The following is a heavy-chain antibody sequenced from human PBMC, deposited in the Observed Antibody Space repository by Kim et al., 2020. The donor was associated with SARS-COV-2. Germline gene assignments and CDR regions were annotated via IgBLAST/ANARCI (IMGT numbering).Heavy chain of an antibody. V-gene: IGHV5-51*01. CDR2: IYPGDSDT. J-gene: IGHJ4*02. Sequence: GESLKISCKGSGYSFTTYWIGWVRQMPGKGLEWMGIIYPGDSDTRYSPSFQGQVTISADKSISTAYLQWSSLKASDTAMYYCARHGMPGYTSSWYETYYFDYWAQGTLLTVSS. CDR3: ARHGMPGYTSSWYETYYFDY. CDR1: GYSFTTYW. D-gene: IGHD6-13*01.